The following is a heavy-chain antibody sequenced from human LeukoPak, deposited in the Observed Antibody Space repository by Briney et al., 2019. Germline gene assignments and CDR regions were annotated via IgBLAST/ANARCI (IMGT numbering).Heavy chain of an antibody. CDR2: ITNDGSST. CDR3: ATHRGGNPAY. V-gene: IGHV3-74*01. Sequence: GGSLRLSCAASGLTFSSHWMHWVRQAPGKGLVWVSRITNDGSSTTYADSVRGRFTISRDNAKNMLYLQVNSLRAEDTAVYYCATHRGGNPAYWGQGTLVTVSS. J-gene: IGHJ4*02. CDR1: GLTFSSHW. D-gene: IGHD1-14*01.